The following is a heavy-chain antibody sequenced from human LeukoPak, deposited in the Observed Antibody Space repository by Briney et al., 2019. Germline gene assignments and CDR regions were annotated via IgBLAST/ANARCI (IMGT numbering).Heavy chain of an antibody. D-gene: IGHD3-22*01. Sequence: GGSLRLSCAASGFTFSDYYMNWIRQAPGKGLEWVSSISSSSSYIYYADSVKGRFTISRDNAKNSLYLQMNSLRAEDTAVYYCATVYDSSGYYFDYWGQGTLVTVSS. CDR1: GFTFSDYY. CDR2: ISSSSSYI. J-gene: IGHJ4*02. V-gene: IGHV3-11*06. CDR3: ATVYDSSGYYFDY.